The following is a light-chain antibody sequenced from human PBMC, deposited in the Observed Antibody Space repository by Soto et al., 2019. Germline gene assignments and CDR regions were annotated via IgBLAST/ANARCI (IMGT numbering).Light chain of an antibody. J-gene: IGKJ2*01. V-gene: IGKV1-39*01. CDR1: QSISSY. CDR3: QQSYSTPGYT. CDR2: AAS. Sequence: DLQMTQSPSSLSASVGDRVTITCRASQSISSYLNWYQQKPGKAPKLLIYAASSLQSGVPSRFSGSGSGTDFTLTISSLQPEDFATYYCQQSYSTPGYTSGQGTKLEIK.